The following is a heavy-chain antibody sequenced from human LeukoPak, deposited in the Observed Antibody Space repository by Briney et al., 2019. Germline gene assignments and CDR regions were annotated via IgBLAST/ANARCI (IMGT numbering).Heavy chain of an antibody. Sequence: PGGSLRLSCAASGLTFSSYEVHWVRKAQGKGLEWVSNINPSGNTFYYADSVKGRFTISRDIAKNSLYLQMNSLRAEDTAVYYCARGRIYFDYWGQGTLVTVSS. J-gene: IGHJ4*02. D-gene: IGHD2-15*01. CDR1: GLTFSSYE. CDR2: INPSGNTF. CDR3: ARGRIYFDY. V-gene: IGHV3-48*03.